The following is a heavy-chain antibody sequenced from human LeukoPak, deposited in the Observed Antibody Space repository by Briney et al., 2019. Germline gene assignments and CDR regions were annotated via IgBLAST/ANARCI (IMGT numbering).Heavy chain of an antibody. V-gene: IGHV4-34*01. J-gene: IGHJ4*02. Sequence: SETLSLTCAVYGGSFSGYYWSWIRQPPGKGLEWIGEINHSGSTNYNPSLKSRVTISVDTSKNQFSLKLSSVTAADTAVYYCARRGYYDSSGYVFDYWGQGTLATVSS. CDR2: INHSGST. D-gene: IGHD3-22*01. CDR3: ARRGYYDSSGYVFDY. CDR1: GGSFSGYY.